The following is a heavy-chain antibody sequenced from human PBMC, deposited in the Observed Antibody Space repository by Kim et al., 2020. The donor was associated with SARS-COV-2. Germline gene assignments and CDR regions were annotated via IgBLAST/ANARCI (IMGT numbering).Heavy chain of an antibody. CDR1: GGSISSSSYY. CDR2: IYYSGST. CDR3: ARRLRIMITFGGVMVTRIPFGL. Sequence: SETLSLTCTVSGGSISSSSYYWGWIRQPPGKGLEWIGSIYYSGSTYYNPSLKSRVTISVDTSKNQFSLKLSSVTAADTAVYYCARRLRIMITFGGVMVTRIPFGLWGQGSLITVTS. D-gene: IGHD3-16*01. V-gene: IGHV4-39*01. J-gene: IGHJ5*02.